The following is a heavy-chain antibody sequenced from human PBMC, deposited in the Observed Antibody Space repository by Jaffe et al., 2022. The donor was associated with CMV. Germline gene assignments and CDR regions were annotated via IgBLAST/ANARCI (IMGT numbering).Heavy chain of an antibody. CDR2: IGTAGDT. Sequence: EVQLVESGGGLVQPGGSLRLSCAASGFTFSSYDMHWVRQATGKGLEWVSAIGTAGDTYYPGSVKGRFTISRENAKNSLYLQMNSLRAGDTAVYYCARSGFLPYYYGMDVWGQGTTVTVSS. D-gene: IGHD2-21*01. CDR1: GFTFSSYD. CDR3: ARSGFLPYYYGMDV. V-gene: IGHV3-13*01. J-gene: IGHJ6*02.